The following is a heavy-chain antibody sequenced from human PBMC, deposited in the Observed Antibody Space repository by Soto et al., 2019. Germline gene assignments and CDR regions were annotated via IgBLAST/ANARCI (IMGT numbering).Heavy chain of an antibody. D-gene: IGHD3-22*01. Sequence: QVQLQESGPGLVKPSETLSLTCTVSGDSVTSDYWSWIRQPPGKRLEYIGFIYLGGSANYNPSLESRFTISQDKSKNQLSLRLTSVTAADTAVYYCTREKWFPRGYGMDVWGRGTTVTVS. V-gene: IGHV4-59*02. CDR2: IYLGGSA. J-gene: IGHJ6*02. CDR3: TREKWFPRGYGMDV. CDR1: GDSVTSDY.